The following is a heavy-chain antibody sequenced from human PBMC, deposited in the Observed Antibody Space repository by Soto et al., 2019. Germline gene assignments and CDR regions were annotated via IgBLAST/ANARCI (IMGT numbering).Heavy chain of an antibody. D-gene: IGHD3-16*01. V-gene: IGHV3-7*01. CDR3: VCGGNFFVY. CDR2: LDQDGSER. J-gene: IGHJ4*02. Sequence: ESGGGLVQPGGSLRLSCAASGFTFSTYWMTWVRRPGGKGLEWVANLDQDGSERYYVDSVRGRFTISRDNAKNSLYLQMNSLRAEDTAVYYCVCGGNFFVYWGQGTLVTVSP. CDR1: GFTFSTYW.